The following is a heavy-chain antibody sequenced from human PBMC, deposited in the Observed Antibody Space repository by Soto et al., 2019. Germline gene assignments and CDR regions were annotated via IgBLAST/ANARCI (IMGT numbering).Heavy chain of an antibody. CDR3: ARIQPSGYYYMDV. J-gene: IGHJ6*03. Sequence: ASVKVSCKASGYTFTSYGISWVRQAPGQGLEWMGWNSAYNGNTNYAQKLQGRVTMTRDTSTSTAYMELRSLRSDDTAVYYCARIQPSGYYYMDVWGKGTTVTVSS. CDR2: NSAYNGNT. CDR1: GYTFTSYG. V-gene: IGHV1-18*01.